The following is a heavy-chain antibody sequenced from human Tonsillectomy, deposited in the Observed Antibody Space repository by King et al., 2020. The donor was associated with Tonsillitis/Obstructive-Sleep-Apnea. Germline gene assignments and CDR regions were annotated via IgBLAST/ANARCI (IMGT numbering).Heavy chain of an antibody. CDR3: ARDLGLDY. V-gene: IGHV3-7*01. CDR2: IKEDGSGK. CDR1: GFTFSSHW. J-gene: IGHJ4*02. D-gene: IGHD7-27*01. Sequence: VQLVESGGGLVQPGGSLRLSCVASGFTFSSHWMSWVRQAPGKGLEWVANIKEDGSGKDYVDSVKGRFTISRDNAKNSLYLQMNSLRVEDTAVYYCARDLGLDYWGQRTLVTVCS.